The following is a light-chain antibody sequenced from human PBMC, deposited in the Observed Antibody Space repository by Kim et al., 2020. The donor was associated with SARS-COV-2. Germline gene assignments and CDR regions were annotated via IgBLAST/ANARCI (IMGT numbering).Light chain of an antibody. CDR3: QQHATSSWT. J-gene: IGKJ1*01. CDR2: RAS. V-gene: IGKV3-20*01. Sequence: EIVLTQSPGTLSLSPGKRATLSCRASQSVSSHLAWYQQKPGQAPRLLISRASNRATGVPDRFSGSGSGTDFTLTISRLEPEDLGVYYCQQHATSSWTFGQGTKVEIK. CDR1: QSVSSH.